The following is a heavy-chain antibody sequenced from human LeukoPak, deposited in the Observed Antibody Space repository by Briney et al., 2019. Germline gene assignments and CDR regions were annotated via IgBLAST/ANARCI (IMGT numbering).Heavy chain of an antibody. CDR2: IRYDGSNK. CDR1: GFTFSSYG. D-gene: IGHD3-10*01. CDR3: AKEGVITMVRGVSLWYYYMDV. V-gene: IGHV3-30*02. J-gene: IGHJ6*03. Sequence: GESLKISCAASGFTFSSYGMHWVRQAPGKGLEWVAFIRYDGSNKYYADSVKGRFTISRDNSKNTLYLQMNSLRAEDTAVYYCAKEGVITMVRGVSLWYYYMDVWGKGTTVTVSS.